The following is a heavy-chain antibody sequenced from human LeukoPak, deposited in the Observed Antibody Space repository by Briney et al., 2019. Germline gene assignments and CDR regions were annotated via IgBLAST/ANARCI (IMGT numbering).Heavy chain of an antibody. Sequence: SETLSLTCTVSGGSISSSSHYWGWIRQPPGKGLERIGSIYYTGTTYYNPSLKRRVTISVDTSKNQFSLKLSSVTAADTAVYYCARVGAASEVWGQGTLVTVSS. J-gene: IGHJ4*02. CDR3: ARVGAASEV. D-gene: IGHD6-13*01. CDR2: IYYTGTT. CDR1: GGSISSSSHY. V-gene: IGHV4-39*07.